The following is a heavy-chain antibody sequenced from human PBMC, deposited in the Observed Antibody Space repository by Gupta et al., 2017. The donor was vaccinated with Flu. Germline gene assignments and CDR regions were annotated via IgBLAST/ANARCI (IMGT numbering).Heavy chain of an antibody. CDR2: IYWNDDK. D-gene: IGHD6-19*01. J-gene: IGHJ4*02. CDR1: GLSLSTSGVG. Sequence: QITLKESGPTLVKPTQTSTLTCTFSGLSLSTSGVGVGWIRPPPGKALEWLALIYWNDDKRYSPALKSRLTITKDTSKNQVVLTMTNMDPVDTATYFCAHRPQTAQQWLVPYIDYWGQGTLVTVSS. V-gene: IGHV2-5*01. CDR3: AHRPQTAQQWLVPYIDY.